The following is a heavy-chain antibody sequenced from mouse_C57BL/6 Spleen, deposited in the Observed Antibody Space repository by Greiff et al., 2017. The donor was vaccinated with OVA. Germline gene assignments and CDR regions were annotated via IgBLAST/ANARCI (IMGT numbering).Heavy chain of an antibody. V-gene: IGHV8-8*01. CDR3: ARVYYYGSSRWYFDV. CDR1: GFSLSTFGMG. Sequence: ESGPGILQPSQTLSLTCSFSGFSLSTFGMGVGWIRQPSGKGLEWLAHIWWDDDKYYNPALKSRLTISKDTSKNQVFLKIANVDTADTATYYCARVYYYGSSRWYFDVWGTGTTVTVSS. D-gene: IGHD1-1*01. J-gene: IGHJ1*03. CDR2: IWWDDDK.